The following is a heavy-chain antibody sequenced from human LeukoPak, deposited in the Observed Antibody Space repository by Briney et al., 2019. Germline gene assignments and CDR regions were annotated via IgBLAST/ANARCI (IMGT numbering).Heavy chain of an antibody. Sequence: GGSLRLSCAASGFTFISYWWHWVRQAPGKGLVWVSRINSDGSSTSYADSVKGRFTISRDNAKNTLYLQMNSLRAEDTAVYYCARAVGCNWFDPWGQGTLVTVSS. CDR3: ARAVGCNWFDP. D-gene: IGHD1-26*01. J-gene: IGHJ5*02. V-gene: IGHV3-74*01. CDR2: INSDGSST. CDR1: GFTFISYW.